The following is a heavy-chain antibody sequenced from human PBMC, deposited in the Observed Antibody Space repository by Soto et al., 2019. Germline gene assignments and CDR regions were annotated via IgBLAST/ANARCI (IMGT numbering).Heavy chain of an antibody. CDR2: ISAYNGNT. CDR1: GYTFTSYG. V-gene: IGHV1-18*01. J-gene: IGHJ4*02. D-gene: IGHD3-10*01. CDR3: ARDFSREVWFGELFGY. Sequence: ASVKVSCKASGYTFTSYGISWVRQAPGQGLEWMGWISAYNGNTNYAQKLQGRVTMTTDTSTSTAYMELRSLRSDDTAVYYCARDFSREVWFGELFGYWGQGTLVTVSS.